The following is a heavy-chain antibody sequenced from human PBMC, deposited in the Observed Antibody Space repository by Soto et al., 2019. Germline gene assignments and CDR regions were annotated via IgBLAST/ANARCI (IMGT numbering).Heavy chain of an antibody. J-gene: IGHJ3*02. Sequence: QVQLQESGPGLVKPSQTLSLTCTVSGGSISSGGYYWSWIRQHPGKGLEWIGYIYYSGSTYYNPSLKSRVTIAVDTSKNQFSLKLSSVTAADTAVYYCARAFEDIVVVVAHGTAFDIWGXGXXXXVSS. CDR2: IYYSGST. D-gene: IGHD2-15*01. CDR3: ARAFEDIVVVVAHGTAFDI. V-gene: IGHV4-31*03. CDR1: GGSISSGGYY.